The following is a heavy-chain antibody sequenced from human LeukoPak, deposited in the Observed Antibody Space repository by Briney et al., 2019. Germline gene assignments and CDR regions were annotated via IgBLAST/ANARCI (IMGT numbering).Heavy chain of an antibody. Sequence: GGSLRLSCAASGFTFSSYAMSWVRQAPGKGLEWVSAISGSGGSTYYADSVKGRFTISRDNSKNTLYLQMDSLRAEDTAVYYCAKVYASGSYGYYYGMDVWGKGTTVTVSS. CDR2: ISGSGGST. J-gene: IGHJ6*04. CDR3: AKVYASGSYGYYYGMDV. V-gene: IGHV3-23*01. D-gene: IGHD3-10*01. CDR1: GFTFSSYA.